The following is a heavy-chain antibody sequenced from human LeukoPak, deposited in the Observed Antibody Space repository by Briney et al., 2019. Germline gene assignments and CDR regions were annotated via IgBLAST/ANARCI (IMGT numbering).Heavy chain of an antibody. CDR1: GFTFDDYG. CDR3: ARGTLKAAATDFDY. V-gene: IGHV3-20*04. Sequence: GGSLRLSCAASGFTFDDYGMSWVRQAPGKGLEWVSGINWNGGSTGYADSVTGRFTISRGNAKNSLYLQMNSLRAEDTALYYCARGTLKAAATDFDYWGQGTLVTVSS. D-gene: IGHD6-25*01. J-gene: IGHJ4*02. CDR2: INWNGGST.